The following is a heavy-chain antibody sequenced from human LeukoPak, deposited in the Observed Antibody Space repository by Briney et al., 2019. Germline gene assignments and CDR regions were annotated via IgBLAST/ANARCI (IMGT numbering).Heavy chain of an antibody. J-gene: IGHJ4*02. CDR3: AKGQDDYGGNADY. CDR1: GFTFSTYA. CDR2: ISGSGGRA. Sequence: GGSLRLSCAASGFTFSTYAMSWVRQAPGKGLEWVSGISGSGGRANYADSVKGRFTISRDNSKNTLYLEMNSLRGEDTAVYYCAKGQDDYGGNADYWGQGTLVTVSS. D-gene: IGHD4-23*01. V-gene: IGHV3-23*01.